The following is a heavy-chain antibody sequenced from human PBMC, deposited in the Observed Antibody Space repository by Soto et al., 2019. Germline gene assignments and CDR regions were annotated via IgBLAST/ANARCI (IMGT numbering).Heavy chain of an antibody. V-gene: IGHV3-23*01. CDR1: GFIFRSSV. CDR3: AIRVGSPSNWFDP. Sequence: GGSLRLSCAASGFIFRSSVMSWVRQAPGKGLEWVSAISGSGDGTHYADSVKGRFTISRDNSKNTLYLQMNSLRAEDTAVYYCAIRVGSPSNWFDPWGQGTLVTVSS. CDR2: ISGSGDGT. D-gene: IGHD1-26*01. J-gene: IGHJ5*02.